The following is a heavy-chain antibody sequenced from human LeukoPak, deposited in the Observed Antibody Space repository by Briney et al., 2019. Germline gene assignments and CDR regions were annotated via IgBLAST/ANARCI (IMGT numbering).Heavy chain of an antibody. D-gene: IGHD2-15*01. Sequence: ASVKVSCKASGGTFSSYAISWVRQAPGQGLEWMGGIIPIFGTANYAQKFQGRVTITADESTSTAYMELSSLRSEDTAVYYCARYPLGCSGGSCYSSWFDPWGQGTLVTVSS. CDR2: IIPIFGTA. V-gene: IGHV1-69*01. J-gene: IGHJ5*02. CDR1: GGTFSSYA. CDR3: ARYPLGCSGGSCYSSWFDP.